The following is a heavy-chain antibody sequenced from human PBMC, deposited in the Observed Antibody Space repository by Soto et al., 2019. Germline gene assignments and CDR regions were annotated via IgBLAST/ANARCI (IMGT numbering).Heavy chain of an antibody. CDR3: ARTAWELGVRFDD. V-gene: IGHV3-11*01. CDR2: ISGSGSNI. D-gene: IGHD1-26*01. CDR1: GFTFRDFY. J-gene: IGHJ4*02. Sequence: GGSLILSCAASGFTFRDFYMTWIRRAPGRGLECLSYISGSGSNIHYADSVKGRFTISRDNAKNSLYLQMDGLRADDTATYYCARTAWELGVRFDDWGQGALVTVAS.